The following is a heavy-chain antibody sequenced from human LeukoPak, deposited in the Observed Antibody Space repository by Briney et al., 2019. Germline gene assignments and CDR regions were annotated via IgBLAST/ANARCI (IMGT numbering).Heavy chain of an antibody. CDR2: LSTSTTFI. CDR1: GSTFTDYY. Sequence: GGSLRLSCAASGSTFTDYYMSWIRQAPGKGLEWVSYLSTSTTFINYADSVRGRFTISRDNAKNSLYLQMNSLRAEDTAVYYCARSPDVVETWFDLWGQGTLVTVSS. V-gene: IGHV3-11*03. CDR3: ARSPDVVETWFDL. D-gene: IGHD2-21*01. J-gene: IGHJ5*02.